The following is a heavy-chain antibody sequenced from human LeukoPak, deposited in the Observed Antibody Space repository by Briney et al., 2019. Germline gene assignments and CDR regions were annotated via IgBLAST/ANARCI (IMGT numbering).Heavy chain of an antibody. V-gene: IGHV4-38-2*01. CDR1: GYSISSGYY. J-gene: IGHJ3*02. Sequence: SETLSLTWAVSGYSISSGYYWGWIRQPPGKGLEWIGTIYHSESTYYNPSLKSRVTISVDTSKNQFSLKLSSVTAADTAVYYCARSVAKTLGYCSSTSCYGLHAFDIWGQGTMVTVSS. CDR2: IYHSEST. D-gene: IGHD2-2*01. CDR3: ARSVAKTLGYCSSTSCYGLHAFDI.